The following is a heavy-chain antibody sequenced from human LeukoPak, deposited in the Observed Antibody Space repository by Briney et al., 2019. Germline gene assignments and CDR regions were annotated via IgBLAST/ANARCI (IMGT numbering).Heavy chain of an antibody. CDR3: VQVRLAGLFDP. Sequence: ETLSLTCTVSGASVSAYYWTWIRQPPGKRLEWLGYIHDSGSANYNPSLNSRLTMSLDASKNQFSLKLSSVSAADTAVYYCVQVRLAGLFDPWGQGTLVTVSS. CDR2: IHDSGSA. CDR1: GASVSAYY. D-gene: IGHD3-3*02. J-gene: IGHJ5*02. V-gene: IGHV4-59*02.